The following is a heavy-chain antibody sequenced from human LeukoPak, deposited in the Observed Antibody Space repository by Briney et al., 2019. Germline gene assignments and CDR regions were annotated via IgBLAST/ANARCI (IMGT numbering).Heavy chain of an antibody. CDR2: IYYSGST. Sequence: SQTLSLTCTVSGDSISSGGYYWSWIRQHPGKGLEWIGYIYYSGSTYYNPSLKSRVTISVDTSKNQFSLNLTSVTAADTAVYYCARPTSAYYFDHRGQGALVTVSS. J-gene: IGHJ4*02. CDR3: ARPTSAYYFDH. V-gene: IGHV4-31*03. CDR1: GDSISSGGYY. D-gene: IGHD6-25*01.